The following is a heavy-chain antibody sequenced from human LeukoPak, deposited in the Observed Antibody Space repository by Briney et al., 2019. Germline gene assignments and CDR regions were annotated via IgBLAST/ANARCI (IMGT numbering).Heavy chain of an antibody. CDR3: ATYYDKSGYYGRHDY. Sequence: GGSLRLSCAASGFDFSTYVISWVRQAPGKGLEWVSAISGSGDTTYYADSVKGRFTISRDNSKNTVYLQMNSLRAEDTAVYSCATYYDKSGYYGRHDYWGQGTLVTVSS. J-gene: IGHJ4*02. V-gene: IGHV3-23*01. D-gene: IGHD3-22*01. CDR1: GFDFSTYV. CDR2: ISGSGDTT.